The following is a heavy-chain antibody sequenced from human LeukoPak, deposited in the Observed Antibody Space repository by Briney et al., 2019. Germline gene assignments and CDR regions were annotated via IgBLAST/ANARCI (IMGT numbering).Heavy chain of an antibody. CDR2: IIPIFGTA. CDR1: GYTFTGYY. CDR3: ARDSLGTAMAHY. J-gene: IGHJ4*02. Sequence: SVKVSCKASGYTFTGYYMYWVRQAPGQGLEWMGGIIPIFGTANYAQKFQGRVTITADKSTSTAYMELSSLRAEDTAVYYCARDSLGTAMAHYWGQGTLVTVSS. D-gene: IGHD5-18*01. V-gene: IGHV1-69*06.